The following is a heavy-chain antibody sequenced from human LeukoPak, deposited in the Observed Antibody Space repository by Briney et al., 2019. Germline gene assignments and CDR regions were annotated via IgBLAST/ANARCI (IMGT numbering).Heavy chain of an antibody. CDR1: GFTFSSYG. CDR3: ARSHRLLLPDY. J-gene: IGHJ4*02. V-gene: IGHV3-33*01. D-gene: IGHD2-21*02. Sequence: PSGGSLRLSGEASGFTFSSYGMHWVRQAPGKGLEWVAVIWYDGSEKYYGDSVKGRFTISRDNPKNMLYLQMSSLRAEDTALYYCARSHRLLLPDYWGQGTLVTVSS. CDR2: IWYDGSEK.